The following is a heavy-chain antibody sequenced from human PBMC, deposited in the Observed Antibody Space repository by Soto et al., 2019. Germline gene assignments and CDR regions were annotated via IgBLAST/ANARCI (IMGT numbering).Heavy chain of an antibody. CDR2: ISGGGDGT. V-gene: IGHV3-23*01. CDR1: GFTFSSYA. CDR3: AKEGLCSLTTYYSGGDCHYAFDF. Sequence: EVQLLESGGGLVQPGGSLRLSCAASGFTFSSYAMSWVRQAPGKGLEWVSTISGGGDGTYYAASVKGRFTISRDNSRNTVYVQMNSLGAGYAALYYCAKEGLCSLTTYYSGGDCHYAFDFWGQGTMVTVSS. J-gene: IGHJ3*01. D-gene: IGHD2-21*02.